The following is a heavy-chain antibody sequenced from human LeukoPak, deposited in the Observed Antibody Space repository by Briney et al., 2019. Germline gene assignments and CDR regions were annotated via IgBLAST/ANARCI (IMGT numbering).Heavy chain of an antibody. CDR3: ARLYCTTDSCYVSFADD. Sequence: SETLSLTCTVSGGSISNNIYYWGWIRQPPGKGLEWIGRIYYSGSAYYNPSLKSRVTISLDTSKNQFSLKLSSVTAADTAVYYCARLYCTTDSCYVSFADDWGQGTLVTVSS. CDR2: IYYSGSA. J-gene: IGHJ4*02. CDR1: GGSISNNIYY. D-gene: IGHD2-2*01. V-gene: IGHV4-39*01.